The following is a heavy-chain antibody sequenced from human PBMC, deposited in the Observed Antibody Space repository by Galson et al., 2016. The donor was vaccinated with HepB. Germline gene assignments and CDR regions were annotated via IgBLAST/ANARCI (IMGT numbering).Heavy chain of an antibody. CDR3: ALGRAAHGV. CDR2: ISGDDDDT. CDR1: GFIFSTYA. J-gene: IGHJ4*02. Sequence: SLRLSCAGSGFIFSTYALSWVRQTPGKGLEWVAHISGDDDDTSYADSVRGRFTVSRDNSKNTVYLQMSSLRIEDAAVYYCALGRAAHGVWGQGTLVAVSS. D-gene: IGHD1-26*01. V-gene: IGHV3-23*01.